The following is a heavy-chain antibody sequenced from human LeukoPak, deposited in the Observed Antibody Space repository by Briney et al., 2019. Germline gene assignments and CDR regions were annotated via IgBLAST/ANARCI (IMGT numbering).Heavy chain of an antibody. J-gene: IGHJ4*02. D-gene: IGHD2-15*01. CDR1: GFTFSSYG. CDR2: ISYDGSNK. Sequence: GGSLRLSCAASGFTFSSYGMHWVRQAPGKGLEWVAVISYDGSNKYYADSVKGRFTISRDNSKNTLYLQMNSLRAEDTAVYYCASRYWDYWGQGTLVTVSS. CDR3: ASRYWDY. V-gene: IGHV3-30*03.